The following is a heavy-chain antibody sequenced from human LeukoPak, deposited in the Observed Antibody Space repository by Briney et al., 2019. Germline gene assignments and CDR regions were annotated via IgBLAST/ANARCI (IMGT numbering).Heavy chain of an antibody. D-gene: IGHD1-14*01. V-gene: IGHV3-53*01. CDR3: ARGVEPLAANTLAY. CDR2: LYSDGNT. CDR1: GFTVITND. Sequence: GGSLRLSRAASGFTVITNDMTWVRQAPGKGLEWVSVLYSDGNTKYADSVQGRFTISRDNSKNTLYLEMNSLSPDDTAVYYCARGVEPLAANTLAYCGQGTLATVSS. J-gene: IGHJ4*02.